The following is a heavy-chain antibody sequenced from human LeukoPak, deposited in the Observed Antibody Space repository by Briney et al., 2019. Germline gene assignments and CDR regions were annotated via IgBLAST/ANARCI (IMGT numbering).Heavy chain of an antibody. V-gene: IGHV4-59*01. Sequence: SETLSLTCTVSGGSISSYYWSWIRQPPGKGLEWIGYIYYSGSTNYNPSLKSRVTISVDTSKNQFSLKLSSVTAADTAVYYCARGVPTGVDYWGQGTLVTVSS. CDR3: ARGVPTGVDY. CDR2: IYYSGST. CDR1: GGSISSYY. J-gene: IGHJ4*02. D-gene: IGHD4-17*01.